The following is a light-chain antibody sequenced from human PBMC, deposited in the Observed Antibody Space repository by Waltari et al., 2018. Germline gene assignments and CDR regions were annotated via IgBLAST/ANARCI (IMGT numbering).Light chain of an antibody. CDR3: QQRSNWPPIT. J-gene: IGKJ5*01. Sequence: EIVLTQSPGTLSLSPGETATLSCRARHSVNEYLAWYQQKPAQAPRLLIYNASKRATGSPAMFSGSGSGTDFTLTISSLEPEDSAVYDWQQRSNWPPITFGQGTRLEIK. CDR2: NAS. CDR1: HSVNEY. V-gene: IGKV3-11*01.